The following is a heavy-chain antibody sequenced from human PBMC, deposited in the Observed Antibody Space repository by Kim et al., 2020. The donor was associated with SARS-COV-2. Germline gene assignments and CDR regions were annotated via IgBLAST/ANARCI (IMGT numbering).Heavy chain of an antibody. Sequence: SQTLSLTCAISGDSVSSNSAAWNWIRQSPSRGLEWLGRTYYRSKWYNDYAVSVKSRITINPDTSKNQFSLQLNSVTPEDTAVYYCARGFVRRTDTAMVDAFDIWGQGKMVTVSS. V-gene: IGHV6-1*01. CDR2: TYYRSKWYN. D-gene: IGHD5-18*01. J-gene: IGHJ3*02. CDR3: ARGFVRRTDTAMVDAFDI. CDR1: GDSVSSNSAA.